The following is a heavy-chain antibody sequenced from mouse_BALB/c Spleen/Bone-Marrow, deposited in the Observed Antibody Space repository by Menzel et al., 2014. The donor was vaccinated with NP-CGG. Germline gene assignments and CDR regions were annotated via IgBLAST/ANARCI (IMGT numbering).Heavy chain of an antibody. CDR2: INPDSSTI. D-gene: IGHD2-3*01. CDR3: ARPGGYYVGYFDY. V-gene: IGHV4-1*02. J-gene: IGHJ2*01. Sequence: EVKLMESGGGLVQPGGSLELSCAASGFDFSRYWMSWVRQAPGKGLEWIGEINPDSSTINYTPSLKDKFIISRDNAKNTLYLQMSKVRSEDTALYYCARPGGYYVGYFDYWGQGTTLTVSS. CDR1: GFDFSRYW.